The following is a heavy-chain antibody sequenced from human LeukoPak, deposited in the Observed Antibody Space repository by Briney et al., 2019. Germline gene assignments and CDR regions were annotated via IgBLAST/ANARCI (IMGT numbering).Heavy chain of an antibody. CDR1: GDSISSGSHY. V-gene: IGHV4-61*01. CDR2: IYYSGST. J-gene: IGHJ4*02. D-gene: IGHD2-15*01. Sequence: SETLSLTCVVSGDSISSGSHYWSWIRQPPGKGLEWIGYIYYSGSTNYNPSLKSRVTISIDTSKNQFSLKLTSVTAADTAVYYCAAGTPALEFWGQGTLVTVSS. CDR3: AAGTPALEF.